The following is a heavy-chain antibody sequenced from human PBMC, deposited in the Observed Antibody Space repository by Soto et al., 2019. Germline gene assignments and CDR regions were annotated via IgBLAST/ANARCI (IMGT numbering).Heavy chain of an antibody. CDR1: GGTFRSST. V-gene: IGHV1-69*12. J-gene: IGHJ6*02. CDR2: IIPIFPTP. CDR3: ARDRDRLQLGGNYYYIMDV. Sequence: QVQLVQSGAEVKKPGSSVTLSCKASGGTFRSSTISWVRQAPGQGLEWMGGIIPIFPTPDYAQKFQDRVTITADEPAGTAYMESSSLTSEDTAVYYCARDRDRLQLGGNYYYIMDVWGQGTTVTVSS. D-gene: IGHD4-4*01.